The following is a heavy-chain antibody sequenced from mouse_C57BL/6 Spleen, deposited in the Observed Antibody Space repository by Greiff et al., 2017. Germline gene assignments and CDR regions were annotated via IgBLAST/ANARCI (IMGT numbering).Heavy chain of an antibody. CDR3: ARITTRDYFDY. J-gene: IGHJ2*01. Sequence: EVQGVESGGGLVKPGGSLKLSCAASGFTFSSYAMSWVRQTPEKRLEWVATISDGGSYTYYPDNVKGRFTISRDNAKNNLYLQMSQLKSEDTAMYYCARITTRDYFDYWGQGTTLTVSS. CDR2: ISDGGSYT. CDR1: GFTFSSYA. D-gene: IGHD2-4*01. V-gene: IGHV5-4*01.